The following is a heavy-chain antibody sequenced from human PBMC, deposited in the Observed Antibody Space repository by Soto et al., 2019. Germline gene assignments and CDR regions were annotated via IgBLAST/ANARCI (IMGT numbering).Heavy chain of an antibody. Sequence: SETLSLTCPVSGGSITSDEYFGSWIPQSPKRGLEWIGFIFHSGNTFNNPSLSGRASLSVDTSKNHFSLNLSSVTAADTAVYYCVSEGPRIPPQGYLTADGYFERWGQRGRVTLSS. V-gene: IGHV4-30-4*01. J-gene: IGHJ4*02. D-gene: IGHD3-9*01. CDR3: VSEGPRIPPQGYLTADGYFER. CDR1: GGSITSDEYF. CDR2: IFHSGNT.